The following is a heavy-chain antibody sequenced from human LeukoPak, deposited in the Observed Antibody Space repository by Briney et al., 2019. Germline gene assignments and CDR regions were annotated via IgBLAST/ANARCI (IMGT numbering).Heavy chain of an antibody. V-gene: IGHV1-2*02. D-gene: IGHD3-10*01. Sequence: ASVKVSCKASGYTFGGYYLHWVRQAPGQGLEWMGWISPNSGDTNYAVKFQGRVTMTRDSSISTAYMDLSRLRSDDTAVYYCARGSILWFGEFYDYWGQGTLVTVSS. CDR2: ISPNSGDT. CDR3: ARGSILWFGEFYDY. J-gene: IGHJ4*02. CDR1: GYTFGGYY.